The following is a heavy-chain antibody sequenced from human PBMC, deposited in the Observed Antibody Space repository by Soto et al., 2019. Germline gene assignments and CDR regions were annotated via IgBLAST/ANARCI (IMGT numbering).Heavy chain of an antibody. D-gene: IGHD3-22*01. J-gene: IGHJ6*02. Sequence: ASVKVSCKASGYTFTSYGISWVRQAPGQGLEWMGWISAYNGNTNYAQKLQGRVTMTTDTSTSTAYMELRSLRSDDTAVYYCARNFPYYDSSGYHTGEYYYYGMDVWGQGTTVTVSS. CDR2: ISAYNGNT. CDR1: GYTFTSYG. V-gene: IGHV1-18*04. CDR3: ARNFPYYDSSGYHTGEYYYYGMDV.